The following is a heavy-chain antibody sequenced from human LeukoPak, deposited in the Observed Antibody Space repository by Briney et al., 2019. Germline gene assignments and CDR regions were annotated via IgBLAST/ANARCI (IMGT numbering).Heavy chain of an antibody. J-gene: IGHJ4*02. CDR3: ARDRVWGSPLDY. CDR1: GGSISGYY. D-gene: IGHD1-26*01. Sequence: SETLSLTCTVSGGSISGYYWGWIRQPAGKGLEWIGRIYTSGSTNYNPSLKSRVTMSVDTSKNQFSLKLSSVTAADTAVYYCARDRVWGSPLDYWGQGTLVTVSS. V-gene: IGHV4-4*07. CDR2: IYTSGST.